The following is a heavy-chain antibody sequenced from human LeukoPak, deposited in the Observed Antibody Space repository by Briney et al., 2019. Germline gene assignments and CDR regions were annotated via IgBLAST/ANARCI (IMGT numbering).Heavy chain of an antibody. CDR3: AREDFYYFDSSGYYLY. J-gene: IGHJ4*02. V-gene: IGHV4-30-4*01. CDR1: GGSISSDDYY. Sequence: SETLSLTCTVSGGSISSDDYYWSWIRQPPGKGLEWIGYIYYSGSTYYNPSLESRVAMSVDTSKNQFSLKLSSVTVADTAVYYCAREDFYYFDSSGYYLYWGQGTLATVSS. D-gene: IGHD3-22*01. CDR2: IYYSGST.